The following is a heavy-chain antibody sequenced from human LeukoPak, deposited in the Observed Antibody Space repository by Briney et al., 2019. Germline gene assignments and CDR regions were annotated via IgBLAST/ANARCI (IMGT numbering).Heavy chain of an antibody. CDR2: IKQDGSQR. CDR1: GFTFSDYW. J-gene: IGHJ4*02. CDR3: ARRGGSSSRRSHIDY. V-gene: IGHV3-7*01. D-gene: IGHD6-6*01. Sequence: GGSLRLSCTASGFTFSDYWMTWVRQAPGKGPEWVANIKQDGSQRYYVDSVRGRFTISRDNDKNSLFLQMNGLRAEDTAVYYCARRGGSSSRRSHIDYWGQGTLVTVSS.